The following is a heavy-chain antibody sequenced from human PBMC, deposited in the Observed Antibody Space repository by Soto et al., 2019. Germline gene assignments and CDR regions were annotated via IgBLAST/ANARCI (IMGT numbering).Heavy chain of an antibody. CDR2: VNHSGST. V-gene: IGHV4-34*01. J-gene: IGHJ6*01. CDR3: ARGRIAAAGTPGQYYYYCYGMDV. Sequence: SETLSLTCAVYGGSFSGYYWSWIRQPPGKGLEWIGEVNHSGSTNYNPSLKSRVTISVDTSKNQFSLKLSSVTAADTAVYYCARGRIAAAGTPGQYYYYCYGMDVWRQGTTDIVSS. D-gene: IGHD6-13*01. CDR1: GGSFSGYY.